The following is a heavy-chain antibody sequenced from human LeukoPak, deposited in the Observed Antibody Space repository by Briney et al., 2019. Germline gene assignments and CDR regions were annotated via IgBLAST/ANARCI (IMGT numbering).Heavy chain of an antibody. V-gene: IGHV1-18*01. D-gene: IGHD2-2*01. CDR2: ICAYNGNT. CDR3: ARWYCSSTSCLPFDY. Sequence: ASVKVSCKASGYTFTSYGISWVRQAPGQGREWMGWICAYNGNTNYPQKLQGRVTMTTATSTSTAYMQLRSLRSDDTAVYYCARWYCSSTSCLPFDYWGQGTLVTVSS. J-gene: IGHJ4*02. CDR1: GYTFTSYG.